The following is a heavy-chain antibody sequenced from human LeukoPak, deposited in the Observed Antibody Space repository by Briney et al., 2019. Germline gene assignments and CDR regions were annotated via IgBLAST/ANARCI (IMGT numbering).Heavy chain of an antibody. CDR3: ASLFLCYGCSSSSDSFDI. V-gene: IGHV3-21*01. D-gene: IGHD6-6*01. CDR2: ISSSSNYI. J-gene: IGHJ3*02. Sequence: GGSLRLSCAASGFTFSSYSMNWVRQAPGKGLEWASSISSSSNYIYYADSVKGRFTISRDNAKNSLNLQMNSLRAEDTAVYYCASLFLCYGCSSSSDSFDIWGQGTMVTVSS. CDR1: GFTFSSYS.